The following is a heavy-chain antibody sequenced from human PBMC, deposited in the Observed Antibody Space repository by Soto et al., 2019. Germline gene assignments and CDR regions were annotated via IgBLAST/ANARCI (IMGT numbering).Heavy chain of an antibody. D-gene: IGHD5-12*01. CDR2: ISGSGGST. V-gene: IGHV3-23*01. J-gene: IGHJ6*02. Sequence: WVSKKQGKGLEWASAISGSGGSTYYADSVKGRFTISRDNSKNTLYLQMNSLRAEDTAVYYCAILTRGYSGYDRGNGMDFWGQGTSVTVSS. CDR3: AILTRGYSGYDRGNGMDF.